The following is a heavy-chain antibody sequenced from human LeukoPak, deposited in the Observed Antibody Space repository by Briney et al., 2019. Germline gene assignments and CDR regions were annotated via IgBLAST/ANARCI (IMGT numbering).Heavy chain of an antibody. V-gene: IGHV3-7*01. CDR1: GFTFSSYW. J-gene: IGHJ3*02. D-gene: IGHD6-19*01. Sequence: GGSLRLSCAASGFTFSSYWMSWVRQAPGKGLEWVANIKQDGSEKYYVDSVKGRFTISRDNAKNSLYLQMNSLRAEDTAVYYCASTIGIAVALDAFDIWGQGTMVTVSS. CDR3: ASTIGIAVALDAFDI. CDR2: IKQDGSEK.